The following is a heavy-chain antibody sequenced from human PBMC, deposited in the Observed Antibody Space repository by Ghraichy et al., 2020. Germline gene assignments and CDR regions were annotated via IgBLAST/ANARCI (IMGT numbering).Heavy chain of an antibody. D-gene: IGHD5-12*01. V-gene: IGHV3-23*01. CDR2: ISASGDGT. Sequence: GGSLRLSCAASGFTFSTHAMTWVRQPPGKGLEWVSAISASGDGTYYADSVGGRFIISRDNSKNTLFLQMNSLRAEDAAIYYCARYLMGRPYTGWDYRGQGTLVTVSS. CDR3: ARYLMGRPYTGWDY. J-gene: IGHJ4*02. CDR1: GFTFSTHA.